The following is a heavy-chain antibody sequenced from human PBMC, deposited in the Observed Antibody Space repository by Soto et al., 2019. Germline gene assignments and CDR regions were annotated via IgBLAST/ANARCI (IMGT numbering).Heavy chain of an antibody. CDR2: ISYDGSNK. J-gene: IGHJ4*02. V-gene: IGHV3-30-3*01. D-gene: IGHD6-19*01. CDR1: GFIFSRYA. Sequence: GGSLRLSCTASGFIFSRYAMSGVRQAPGKGLEWVAVISYDGSNKYYADSVKGRFTISRDNSKNTLYLQMNSLRAEDTAVYYCAPDSSRSYGGYWGQGSLVIVSS. CDR3: APDSSRSYGGY.